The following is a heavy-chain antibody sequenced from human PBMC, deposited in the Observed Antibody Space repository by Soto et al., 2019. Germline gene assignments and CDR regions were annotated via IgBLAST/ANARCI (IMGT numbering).Heavy chain of an antibody. CDR3: ARGFSAGKGSPPGF. D-gene: IGHD6-13*01. J-gene: IGHJ4*02. CDR2: ISGSGGST. Sequence: GGSLRLSCAASGFTFSSFAMSWVRQAPGKGLDWVSAISGSGGSTYSADSVKGRFTISRDNSKNTLYLQMSSLRAEVTAVYYCARGFSAGKGSPPGFWGQGSLVTVSS. CDR1: GFTFSSFA. V-gene: IGHV3-23*01.